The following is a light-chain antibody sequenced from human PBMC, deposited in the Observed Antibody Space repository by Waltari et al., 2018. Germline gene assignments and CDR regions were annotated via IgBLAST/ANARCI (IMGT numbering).Light chain of an antibody. CDR2: DVN. V-gene: IGLV2-11*01. Sequence: QSALTQPRSVSGSPGQSVSISCTGTSRDVGGYNYVSWYRQHPGKAPTMIIFDVNKRPSGFPDRVSGPKSGNTASLAISGLQAEDEAYYYCCSYAGTSSLTVGGGTQLTVL. CDR1: SRDVGGYNY. CDR3: CSYAGTSSLT. J-gene: IGLJ2*01.